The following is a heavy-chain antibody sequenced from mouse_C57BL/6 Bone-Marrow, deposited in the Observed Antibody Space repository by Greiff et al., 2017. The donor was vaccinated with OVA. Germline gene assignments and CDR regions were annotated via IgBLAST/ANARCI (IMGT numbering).Heavy chain of an antibody. D-gene: IGHD1-1*01. V-gene: IGHV3-3*01. CDR3: ARDLHYYGSSYCAMDY. CDR2: TFYSGLT. Sequence: EVQGVESGPSLVRPSQTLSLTCTVTGFSINSDCYWIWIRQFPGNKLEYIGYTFYSGLTYYNPSLESRTYITRDTSKNQFALKLSSVTTEDTATYYCARDLHYYGSSYCAMDYWGQGTSVTVSS. J-gene: IGHJ4*01. CDR1: GFSINSDCY.